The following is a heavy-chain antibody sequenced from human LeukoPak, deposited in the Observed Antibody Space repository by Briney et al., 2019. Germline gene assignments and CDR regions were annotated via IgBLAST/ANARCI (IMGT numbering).Heavy chain of an antibody. CDR1: GYSFTSYW. CDR3: VRRDITSRYVVWFDP. CDR2: IYPGDSDT. V-gene: IGHV5-51*01. J-gene: IGHJ5*02. Sequence: GESLKISCKGSGYSFTSYWIGWVRQMPGKGLELMGIIYPGDSDTRYSPSFQGQVTISADKSISTAYLQWSSLKASDTAIYYCVRRDITSRYVVWFDPWGQGTPVTVSS. D-gene: IGHD2-2*01.